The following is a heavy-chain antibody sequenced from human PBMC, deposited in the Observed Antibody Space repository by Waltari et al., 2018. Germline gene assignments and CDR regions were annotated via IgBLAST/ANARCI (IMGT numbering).Heavy chain of an antibody. Sequence: SNAWMNWVRQAPGKGLEWVGRIKSKTDGGTTDYAAPVKGRFTISRDDSKNTLYLQMNSLKTEDTAVYYCTTGSHYYDSSGYPRPAYYYYYYGMDVWGQGTTVTVSS. V-gene: IGHV3-15*07. D-gene: IGHD3-22*01. CDR1: SNAW. CDR2: IKSKTDGGTT. J-gene: IGHJ6*02. CDR3: TTGSHYYDSSGYPRPAYYYYYYGMDV.